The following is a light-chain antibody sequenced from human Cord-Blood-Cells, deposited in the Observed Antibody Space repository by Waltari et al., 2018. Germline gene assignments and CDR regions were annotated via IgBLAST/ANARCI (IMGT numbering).Light chain of an antibody. CDR2: AAS. V-gene: IGKV1-39*01. J-gene: IGKJ1*01. Sequence: DIQMTQSPSSLSASVGARGTITCRASQSISSYLNWYQQKPGKAPKLLIYAASSLQSGVPSRFSGSGSGTDFTLTISSLQPEDFATYYCQQSYSTPRTFGQGTKVEIK. CDR3: QQSYSTPRT. CDR1: QSISSY.